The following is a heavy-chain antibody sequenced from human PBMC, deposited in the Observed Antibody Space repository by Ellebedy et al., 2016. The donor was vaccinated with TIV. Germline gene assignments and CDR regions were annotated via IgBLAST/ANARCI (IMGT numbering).Heavy chain of an antibody. Sequence: SETLSLXXTVSGGSLSRNYWSWIRQPPKKGLEWIGDIYYNGRTNYNPSLKSRVTISLLTSKNQFSLKLTSVTAADTAVYYCARDRMYYYDSSGSYSYYGMDVWGQGTTVTVSS. V-gene: IGHV4-59*01. CDR3: ARDRMYYYDSSGSYSYYGMDV. CDR2: IYYNGRT. CDR1: GGSLSRNY. J-gene: IGHJ6*02. D-gene: IGHD3-22*01.